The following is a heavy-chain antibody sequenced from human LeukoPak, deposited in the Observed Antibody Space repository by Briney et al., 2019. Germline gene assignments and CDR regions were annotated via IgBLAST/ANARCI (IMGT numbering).Heavy chain of an antibody. D-gene: IGHD3-10*01. J-gene: IGHJ5*02. CDR1: GGSISSYY. CDR3: ARSEITYNWFDP. Sequence: SETLSLTCTVSGGSISSYYWSWIRQPTGKGLEWIGYIYTSGSTNYNPSLKSRVTISVDTSKNQFSLKLSSVTAADTAVYYCARSEITYNWFDPWGQGTLVTVSS. CDR2: IYTSGST. V-gene: IGHV4-4*09.